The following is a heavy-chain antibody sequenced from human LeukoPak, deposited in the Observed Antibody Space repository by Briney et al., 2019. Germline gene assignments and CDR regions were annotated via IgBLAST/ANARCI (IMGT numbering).Heavy chain of an antibody. D-gene: IGHD6-13*01. J-gene: IGHJ5*02. CDR2: IYYGGNT. CDR1: GASFSTSSDS. CDR3: ATYSSSLGWFDP. Sequence: SAPLSLPCPVSGASFSTSSDSWAWIRQPPGKGLDWIGGIYYGGNTQYTPSLKSRLTISVDTSKNHFSLKLISVTAEDTAVYYCATYSSSLGWFDPWGQGNLVTVS. V-gene: IGHV4-39*02.